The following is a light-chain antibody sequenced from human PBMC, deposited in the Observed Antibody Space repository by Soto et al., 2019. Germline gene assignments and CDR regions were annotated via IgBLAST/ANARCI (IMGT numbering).Light chain of an antibody. CDR1: QSVSSN. CDR2: GAS. CDR3: QQYNNWPPIT. J-gene: IGKJ5*01. V-gene: IGKV3-15*01. Sequence: ELVMTQSPATLSVAPGERATLSCRASQSVSSNLAWYQQKPGQAPRLLIYGASTRASGIPARFSGSGSGTEFTLTISSLQSEDFAVYYCQQYNNWPPITFGQGTRLEIK.